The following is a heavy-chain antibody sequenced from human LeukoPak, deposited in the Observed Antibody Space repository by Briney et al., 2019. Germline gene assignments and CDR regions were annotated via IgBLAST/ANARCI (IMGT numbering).Heavy chain of an antibody. Sequence: SETLSLTCTVSGGSISSSNWWSWVRQPPGKGLEWIGEIYHSGSTNYNPSLKSRVTISVDKSKNQFSLKLSSVTAADTAVYYCARYGGYPRVAFDIWGQGTMVTVSS. CDR2: IYHSGST. D-gene: IGHD5-12*01. V-gene: IGHV4-4*02. CDR1: GGSISSSNW. J-gene: IGHJ3*02. CDR3: ARYGGYPRVAFDI.